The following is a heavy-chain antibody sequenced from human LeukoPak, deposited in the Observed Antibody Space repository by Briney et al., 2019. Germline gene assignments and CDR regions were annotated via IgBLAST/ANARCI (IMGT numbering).Heavy chain of an antibody. Sequence: GGSLRLSCAASGNYWMHWVRQAPGKGLVWVSHINSDGSWTSYADSVKGRFAISKDNAKNTVYLQMNSLRAEDTAVYYCVSSYETYRGRGTLVTVSS. CDR3: VSSYETY. CDR2: INSDGSWT. D-gene: IGHD3-22*01. V-gene: IGHV3-74*01. CDR1: GNYW. J-gene: IGHJ4*02.